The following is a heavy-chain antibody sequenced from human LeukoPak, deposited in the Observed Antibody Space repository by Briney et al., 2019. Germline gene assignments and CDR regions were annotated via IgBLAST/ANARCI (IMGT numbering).Heavy chain of an antibody. Sequence: GGSLRLSCAASGFTFSSYAMNWVRQAPGKGLGWVSSVSGSGGSTLYADSVKGRFTISRDNSKNTLYLQMNSLRAEDTAIYYCAKDGYCSGGSCSGVRGDYWGQGTLVTVSS. CDR3: AKDGYCSGGSCSGVRGDY. J-gene: IGHJ4*02. V-gene: IGHV3-23*01. CDR1: GFTFSSYA. D-gene: IGHD2-15*01. CDR2: VSGSGGST.